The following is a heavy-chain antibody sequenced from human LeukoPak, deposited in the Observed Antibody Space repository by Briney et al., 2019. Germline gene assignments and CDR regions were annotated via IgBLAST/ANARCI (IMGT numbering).Heavy chain of an antibody. CDR1: GGSFSGYY. CDR3: ARDDRATNYFDY. Sequence: PSETLSLTCAVYGGSFSGYYWSWIRQPPGKGLEWIGEINHSGSTNYNPSLKSRVTISVDTSKNQFSLKLSSVTAADTAVYYCARDDRATNYFDYWGQGTLVTVSS. D-gene: IGHD1-1*01. CDR2: INHSGST. J-gene: IGHJ4*02. V-gene: IGHV4-34*01.